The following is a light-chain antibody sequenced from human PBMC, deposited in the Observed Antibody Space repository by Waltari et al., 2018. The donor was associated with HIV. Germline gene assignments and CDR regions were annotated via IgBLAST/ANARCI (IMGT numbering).Light chain of an antibody. V-gene: IGLV1-51*01. Sequence: QSVLTQPPSVSAAPGQKVTISCSGSSSNIGNNYVSWYQQLPGTAPKLLIYDNTNRPSGIPDRFSGSESGTSATLGITGLQTGDEADYYCGTWDSSLSAWVFGGGTKLTVL. J-gene: IGLJ3*02. CDR3: GTWDSSLSAWV. CDR2: DNT. CDR1: SSNIGNNY.